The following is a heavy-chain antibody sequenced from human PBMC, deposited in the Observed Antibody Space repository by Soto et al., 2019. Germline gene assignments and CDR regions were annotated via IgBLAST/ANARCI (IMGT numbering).Heavy chain of an antibody. CDR2: IKQDGSEK. J-gene: IGHJ5*02. Sequence: PGGSLRLSCAASGFTVSNNYMTWVRQAPGRGLEWVANIKQDGSEKYYVDSVKGRFTISRDNAKNSLYLEMNSLRVEDTGVYYCARREWSPDLWGQGTLVTVSS. CDR1: GFTVSNNY. D-gene: IGHD3-3*01. CDR3: ARREWSPDL. V-gene: IGHV3-7*01.